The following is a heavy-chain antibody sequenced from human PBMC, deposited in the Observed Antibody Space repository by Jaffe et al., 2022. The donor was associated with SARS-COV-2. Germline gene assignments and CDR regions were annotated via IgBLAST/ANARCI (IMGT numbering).Heavy chain of an antibody. CDR3: VQATPRRWLQLGDC. D-gene: IGHD5-12*01. CDR1: GFIFSTYA. J-gene: IGHJ4*02. V-gene: IGHV3-23*01. Sequence: EVQLLESGGGLVQPGGSLRLSCAASGFIFSTYAMSWVRQAPGKGLEWVSAISGSTSGTYYADSVKGRFTISRDNSRNTLYLQMNNLRAEDTAVYYCVQATPRRWLQLGDCWGQGTLVTVSS. CDR2: ISGSTSGT.